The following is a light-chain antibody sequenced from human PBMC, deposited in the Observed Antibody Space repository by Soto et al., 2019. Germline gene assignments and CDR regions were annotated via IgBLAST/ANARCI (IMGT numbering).Light chain of an antibody. J-gene: IGKJ1*01. CDR3: QQYHTYSGT. CDR2: DAS. Sequence: DIQMTQSPSTLSASVGDRVTITCRASQSISSWLAWYQQKPGKAPKLLIYDASSLESGVRSRFSGSGPGTEFTLNISSLQPDDFATYYCQQYHTYSGTFGQGTKVEIK. CDR1: QSISSW. V-gene: IGKV1-5*01.